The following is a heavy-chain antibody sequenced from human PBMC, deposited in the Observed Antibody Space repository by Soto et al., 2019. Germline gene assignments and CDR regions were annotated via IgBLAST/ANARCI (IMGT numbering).Heavy chain of an antibody. CDR3: TGGAYSGIGLPVATDDDAFDI. J-gene: IGHJ3*02. CDR1: GFTFSNVW. CDR2: IKSKTDGGTT. Sequence: EVQLVESGGGLVKPGGSLRVSCAASGFTFSNVWMNWVRQVPGKGLEWVGRIKSKTDGGTTDYAAPVKGRFTISRDDLKNMVYLQLNRLKTEDTAVYYCTGGAYSGIGLPVATDDDAFDIWGQGTMITVSS. V-gene: IGHV3-15*01. D-gene: IGHD1-26*01.